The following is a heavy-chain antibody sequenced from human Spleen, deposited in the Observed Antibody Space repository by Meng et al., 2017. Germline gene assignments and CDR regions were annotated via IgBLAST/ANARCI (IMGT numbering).Heavy chain of an antibody. J-gene: IGHJ4*02. CDR2: INHSGST. D-gene: IGHD4-11*01. CDR1: GASFSDYY. V-gene: IGHV4-34*01. CDR3: ARGPTTMAHDFDY. Sequence: SETLSLTCVVSGASFSDYYWSWIRQPQGKGLEWIGEINHSGSTNYNPSLEIRATISVDTSQNNLSLRLSSVTAADSAVYYCARGPTTMAHDFDYWGQGTLVTVSS.